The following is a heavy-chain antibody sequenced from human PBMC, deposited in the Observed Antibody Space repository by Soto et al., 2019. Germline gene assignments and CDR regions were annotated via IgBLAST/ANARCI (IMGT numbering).Heavy chain of an antibody. Sequence: GGSLRLSCAASGFTFSSYAMSWVRQAPGKGLEWVSAISGSGGSTYYADSVKGRFTISRDNSKNTLYLQMNSLRAEDTAVYYCAKDWDYYGSGSSPSWFDPWGQGTLVTVSS. CDR3: AKDWDYYGSGSSPSWFDP. D-gene: IGHD3-10*01. J-gene: IGHJ5*02. CDR1: GFTFSSYA. CDR2: ISGSGGST. V-gene: IGHV3-23*01.